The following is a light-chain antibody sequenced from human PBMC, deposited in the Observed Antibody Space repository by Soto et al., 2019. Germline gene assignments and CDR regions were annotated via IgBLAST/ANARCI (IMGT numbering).Light chain of an antibody. V-gene: IGLV4-69*02. CDR3: QTWGSGIQVV. Sequence: QPVLTQSPSASASLGASVKFTCSLSSGHSSYAIAWHQQQPEKGPRYLMKVNSDGSHTKGDGIPDRFSGSSSGAERYLTISSLQPEDEADYYCQTWGSGIQVVFGGGTKLTVL. CDR1: SGHSSYA. J-gene: IGLJ2*01. CDR2: VNSDGSH.